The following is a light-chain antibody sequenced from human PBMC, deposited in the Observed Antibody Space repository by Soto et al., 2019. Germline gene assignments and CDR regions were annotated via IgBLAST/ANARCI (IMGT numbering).Light chain of an antibody. V-gene: IGKV3-20*01. CDR1: QSVSSSY. CDR2: GAS. Sequence: EIVLTQSPGTLSLSPGERATLSCRASQSVSSSYLAWYQQKPGQAPRLLIYGASSRATGIPDRFSASGSGTEFTLTISRLEPEDFAVYYCQQYGSSQFTFGPGTKVDIK. CDR3: QQYGSSQFT. J-gene: IGKJ3*01.